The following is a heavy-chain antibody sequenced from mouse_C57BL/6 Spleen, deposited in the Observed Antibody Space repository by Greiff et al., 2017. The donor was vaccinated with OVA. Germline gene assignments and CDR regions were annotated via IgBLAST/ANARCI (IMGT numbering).Heavy chain of an antibody. V-gene: IGHV5-4*01. CDR1: GFTFSSYA. J-gene: IGHJ2*01. D-gene: IGHD2-5*01. Sequence: EVMLVESGGGLVKPGGSLKLSCAASGFTFSSYAMSWVRQTPEKRLEWVATISDGGSYTYYPDNVKGRFTISRDNAKNNLYLQMSHLKSEDTAMYYCARDSKPLFDYWGQGTTLTVSS. CDR3: ARDSKPLFDY. CDR2: ISDGGSYT.